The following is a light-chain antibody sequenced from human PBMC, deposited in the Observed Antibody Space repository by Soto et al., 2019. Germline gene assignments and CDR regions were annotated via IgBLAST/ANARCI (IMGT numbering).Light chain of an antibody. J-gene: IGLJ2*01. CDR1: ISNIGSNT. CDR2: NDD. CDR3: AVWDDSLGGFVA. V-gene: IGLV1-44*01. Sequence: QSVLTQPPSASGAPGQSVSISCSGSISNIGSNTVNWYQQLPGTAPRLLIYNDDRRPSGVPDRFSGSKSGTSASLAISGLPPEDEADYHCAVWDDSLGGFVAFGGGTKLTVL.